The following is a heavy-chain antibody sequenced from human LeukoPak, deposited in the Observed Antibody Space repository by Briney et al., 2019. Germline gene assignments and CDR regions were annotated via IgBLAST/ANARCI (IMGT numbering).Heavy chain of an antibody. CDR1: GYTFTDYY. Sequence: ASVKVSCKASGYTFTDYYIHWVRQAPGQGLEWMGWINPNSGGTNYAQKFQGRVTMTRDTSVSTAYMELSRLRSDDTAVYYCARAGVIAVAGLIKNFDYWGQGTLVTVSS. CDR2: INPNSGGT. J-gene: IGHJ4*02. V-gene: IGHV1-2*02. D-gene: IGHD6-19*01. CDR3: ARAGVIAVAGLIKNFDY.